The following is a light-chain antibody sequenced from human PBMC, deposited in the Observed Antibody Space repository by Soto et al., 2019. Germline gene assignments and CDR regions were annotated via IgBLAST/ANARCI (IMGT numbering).Light chain of an antibody. CDR2: RDR. CDR3: QVWDSSTAWV. V-gene: IGLV3-9*01. CDR1: NIGSKN. J-gene: IGLJ3*02. Sequence: SYELTQPLSVSVAPGQTARITCGGNNIGSKNVHWYQQKPGQAPVLVIYRDRNRPSGIPERFSGSNSGNTATLTISRAQAEDEAGYYCQVWDSSTAWVFGGGTKLTVL.